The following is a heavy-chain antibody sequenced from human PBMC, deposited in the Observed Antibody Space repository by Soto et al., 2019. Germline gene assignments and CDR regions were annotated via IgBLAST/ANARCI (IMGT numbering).Heavy chain of an antibody. Sequence: QPGGSLRLSCAASGFTFSSYAMSWVRQAPGKGLEWVSAISGSGGSTYYADSVKGRFTISRDNSKNTLYLQMNSLRAEDTAVYYCAKDGYSSSWYYLDYYYHGMDVWGQGTTVTASS. D-gene: IGHD6-13*01. CDR3: AKDGYSSSWYYLDYYYHGMDV. CDR2: ISGSGGST. J-gene: IGHJ6*02. CDR1: GFTFSSYA. V-gene: IGHV3-23*01.